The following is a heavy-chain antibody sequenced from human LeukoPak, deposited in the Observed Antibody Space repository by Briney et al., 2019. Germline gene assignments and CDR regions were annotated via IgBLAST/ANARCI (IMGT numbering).Heavy chain of an antibody. D-gene: IGHD1-26*01. J-gene: IGHJ4*02. V-gene: IGHV6-1*01. CDR1: GDIVSSNSAT. CDR2: TYYRSRWSN. CDR3: ARDSIHGSYHFLDS. Sequence: SQTLSLTCVMSGDIVSSNSATWNWIRQSPSRGLEWLGRTYYRSRWSNDYAASVKSRITINPDTSKNQLSLQLNSVTPEDTAVYYCARDSIHGSYHFLDSWGQGTLVTVSS.